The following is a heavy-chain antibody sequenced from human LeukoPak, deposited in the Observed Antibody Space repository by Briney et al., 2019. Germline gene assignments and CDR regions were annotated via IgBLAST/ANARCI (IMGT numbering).Heavy chain of an antibody. CDR3: ARDTGYAFDI. J-gene: IGHJ3*02. D-gene: IGHD4-11*01. CDR2: ISSSSSTI. Sequence: PEGSLRLSCAASGFTFTGYSMNWVRQAPGRGLEWVSYISSSSSTISYADSVKGRFTISRDNAQNSLYLQMNSLRDEDTAVYYCARDTGYAFDIWGQGTMVTVSS. CDR1: GFTFTGYS. V-gene: IGHV3-48*02.